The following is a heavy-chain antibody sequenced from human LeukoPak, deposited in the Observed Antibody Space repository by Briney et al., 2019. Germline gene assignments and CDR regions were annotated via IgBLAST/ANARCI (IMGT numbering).Heavy chain of an antibody. CDR1: GGSFSGYY. V-gene: IGHV4-34*01. D-gene: IGHD3-10*01. CDR3: ARGLGGSGSYYRSGKGGKLYFDY. J-gene: IGHJ4*02. CDR2: INHSGST. Sequence: SETLSLTCAVYGGSFSGYYWSWIRQPPGKGLEWIGEINHSGSTNYNPSLKSRVTISVDTSKNQFSLKLSSVTAADTAVYYCARGLGGSGSYYRSGKGGKLYFDYWGQGTLVTVSS.